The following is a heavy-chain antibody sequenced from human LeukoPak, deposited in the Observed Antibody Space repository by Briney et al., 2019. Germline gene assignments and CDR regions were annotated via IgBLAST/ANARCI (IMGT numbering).Heavy chain of an antibody. CDR2: IKEDGSEN. Sequence: GGSLRLSCAASGFSFSSYWMSWVRQAPGKGLEWVANIKEDGSENYYVDSVKGRFTISGDNAKNSLYLQMNSLRVEDTALYYCARDWRPFVATAGADSEYWGQGTLVTVSS. CDR3: ARDWRPFVATAGADSEY. J-gene: IGHJ4*02. CDR1: GFSFSSYW. D-gene: IGHD5-12*01. V-gene: IGHV3-7*01.